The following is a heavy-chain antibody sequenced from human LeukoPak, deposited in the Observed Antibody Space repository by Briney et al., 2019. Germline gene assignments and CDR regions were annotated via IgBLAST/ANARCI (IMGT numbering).Heavy chain of an antibody. CDR3: ARRRSVAGSGDHDYYYCYGMDV. V-gene: IGHV5-10-1*01. Sequence: GDPLRISCKGSVYSFTSYWISGGRQMPGKGLEWMGRIDPSDSYTNYSPSFQGHVTISADKSISTAYLQWSSLKASDTAMYYCARRRSVAGSGDHDYYYCYGMDVWGKGTTVTVSS. CDR1: VYSFTSYW. CDR2: IDPSDSYT. J-gene: IGHJ6*04. D-gene: IGHD6-19*01.